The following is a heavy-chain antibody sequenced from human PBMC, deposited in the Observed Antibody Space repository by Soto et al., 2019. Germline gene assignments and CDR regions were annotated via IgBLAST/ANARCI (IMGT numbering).Heavy chain of an antibody. Sequence: SETLSLTCTVSGGSVSSGSYYWSWIRQPPGKGLEWIGYIYYSGSTYYNPSLKSRVTISLDTSKNQFSLKLSSVTAADTAVYYCARDSTFGGVIVSDYWGQGTLVTVSS. V-gene: IGHV4-61*01. CDR3: ARDSTFGGVIVSDY. CDR2: IYYSGST. CDR1: GGSVSSGSYY. J-gene: IGHJ4*02. D-gene: IGHD3-16*02.